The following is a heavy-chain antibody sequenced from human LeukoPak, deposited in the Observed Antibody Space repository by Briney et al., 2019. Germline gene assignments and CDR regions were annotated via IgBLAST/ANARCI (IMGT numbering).Heavy chain of an antibody. CDR2: IFRGGST. CDR3: ARYDSRGSGSTQLEY. CDR1: GYSISIAYY. Sequence: PSQTLSLTFAVSGYSISIAYYWGWIRQPPRQGLEWIGRIFRGGSTSYNPSLMSRLTMSMDTSKNQFSLQLTSVTAADTAVYYCARYDSRGSGSTQLEYWGQGILVTISS. D-gene: IGHD3-3*01. J-gene: IGHJ4*02. V-gene: IGHV4-38-2*01.